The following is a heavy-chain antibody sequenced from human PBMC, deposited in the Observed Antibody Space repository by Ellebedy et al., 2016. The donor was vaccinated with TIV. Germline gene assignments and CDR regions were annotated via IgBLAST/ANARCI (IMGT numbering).Heavy chain of an antibody. Sequence: AASVTVSCKASGYTFTSYDINWARQATGQGLEWMGWMNPNSGNTGYAQKFQGRVTMTRNTSISTAYMELSSLISEDTAVYYCARVEKEQWLVTTHWFDPWGQGTLVTVSS. V-gene: IGHV1-8*01. CDR1: GYTFTSYD. J-gene: IGHJ5*02. CDR3: ARVEKEQWLVTTHWFDP. CDR2: MNPNSGNT. D-gene: IGHD6-19*01.